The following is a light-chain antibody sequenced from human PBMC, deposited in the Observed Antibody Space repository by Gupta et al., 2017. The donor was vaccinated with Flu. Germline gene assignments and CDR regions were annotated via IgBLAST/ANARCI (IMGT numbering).Light chain of an antibody. CDR2: SNS. CDR1: RSNIETNT. Sequence: SVLTQPPSASETPGQRVSISCSGSRSNIETNTINWYQQFPGTAPKLLIHSNSLRSSGVPARFSGSKSGTSASLAISGLQPEDEADYYCATWDDSLNGPVFGGGTKVTVL. J-gene: IGLJ3*02. V-gene: IGLV1-44*01. CDR3: ATWDDSLNGPV.